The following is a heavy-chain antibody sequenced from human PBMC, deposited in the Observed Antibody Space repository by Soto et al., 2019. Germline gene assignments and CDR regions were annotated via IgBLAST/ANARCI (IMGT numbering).Heavy chain of an antibody. D-gene: IGHD1-26*01. CDR1: GFAFNNYV. J-gene: IGHJ3*02. CDR2: VFSDGADK. Sequence: QVQLVESGGGVVQPGKSLRLACEASGFAFNNYVMHWVRQAPGKGLEWVAVVFSDGADKYYGDSVKGRFTISRDNSNNTLFLQMNSLTTEDTAVYYCARPTIYLRGAFDIWGQGTMVTVSS. CDR3: ARPTIYLRGAFDI. V-gene: IGHV3-30-3*01.